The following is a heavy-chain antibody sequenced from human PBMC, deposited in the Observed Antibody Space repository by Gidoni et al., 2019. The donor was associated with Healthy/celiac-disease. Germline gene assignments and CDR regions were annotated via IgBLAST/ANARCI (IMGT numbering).Heavy chain of an antibody. CDR1: GGSIRSSSSY. V-gene: IGHV4-39*01. CDR3: ARQRNDYGDQDAFDI. CDR2: IYYSGST. Sequence: QLQLQESGPGLVKPSATLSLTCTVSGGSIRSSSSYWGWIRPPPGKGLEWIGSIYYSGSTYYNPSLKSRVTISVDTSKNQFSLKLSSVTAADTAVYYCARQRNDYGDQDAFDIWGQGTMVTVSS. D-gene: IGHD4-17*01. J-gene: IGHJ3*02.